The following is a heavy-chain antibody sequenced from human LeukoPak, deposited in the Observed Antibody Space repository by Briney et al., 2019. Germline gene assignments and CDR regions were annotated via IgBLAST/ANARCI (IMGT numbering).Heavy chain of an antibody. Sequence: GGSLRLSCAASGFTFSSYAMSWVRQAPGKGLEWVSAISGSGGSTYYADSVKGRFTISRDNSKNTLYLQMNSLRAEDTAVYYCAKDPRYDILTDYDLNYFDYWGQGTLVTVSS. V-gene: IGHV3-23*01. D-gene: IGHD3-9*01. J-gene: IGHJ4*02. CDR1: GFTFSSYA. CDR3: AKDPRYDILTDYDLNYFDY. CDR2: ISGSGGST.